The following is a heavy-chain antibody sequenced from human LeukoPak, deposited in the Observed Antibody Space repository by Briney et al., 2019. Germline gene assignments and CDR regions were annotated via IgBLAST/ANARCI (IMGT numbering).Heavy chain of an antibody. CDR1: GFTFSSYA. J-gene: IGHJ4*02. D-gene: IGHD2-15*01. Sequence: GGSLRLSCAASGFTFSSYAMSWVRQAPGKGLEWVSVIYSGGSTYYADSVKGRFTISRDNSKNTLYLQMNSLRAEDTAVYYCARDHCSGGSCYWENYFDYWGQGTLVTVSS. V-gene: IGHV3-53*01. CDR2: IYSGGST. CDR3: ARDHCSGGSCYWENYFDY.